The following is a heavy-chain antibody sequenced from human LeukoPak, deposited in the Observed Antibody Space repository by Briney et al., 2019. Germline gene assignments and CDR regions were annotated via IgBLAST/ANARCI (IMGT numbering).Heavy chain of an antibody. CDR2: IYYSGST. D-gene: IGHD3-3*01. V-gene: IGHV4-39*01. CDR3: ARRGYDFWSGYYDY. CDR1: GGSISSSSYY. J-gene: IGHJ4*02. Sequence: PSETLSLTCTVSGGSISSSSYYWGWIRQPPGKGLEWIGSIYYSGSTYYNPSLKSRVTISVDTSENQFSLKLSSVTAADTAVYYCARRGYDFWSGYYDYWGQGTLVTVSS.